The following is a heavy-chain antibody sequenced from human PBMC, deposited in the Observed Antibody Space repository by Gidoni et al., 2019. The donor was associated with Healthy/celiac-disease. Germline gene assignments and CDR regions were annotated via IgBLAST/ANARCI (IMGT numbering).Heavy chain of an antibody. D-gene: IGHD1-26*01. Sequence: EVQLVESGGGVVQPGRSLRLSCAASGFTVDDYAMHWVRQAPGKGLEWVSGISWNSGSIGYADSVKGRFTISRDNAKNSLYLQMNSLISEDTALYYCAKDLSVSYRGDAFDIWGQGTMVTVSS. CDR3: AKDLSVSYRGDAFDI. J-gene: IGHJ3*02. CDR1: GFTVDDYA. V-gene: IGHV3-9*01. CDR2: ISWNSGSI.